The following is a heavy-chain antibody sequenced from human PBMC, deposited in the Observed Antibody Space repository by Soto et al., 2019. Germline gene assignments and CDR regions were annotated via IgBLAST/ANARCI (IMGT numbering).Heavy chain of an antibody. Sequence: GGSLRLSCAASGFTFSGSDMNWVRQAPGKGLEWVSALYDVDGSFYADSVKGRFTTSSDSSKTTVYLQMNGLRPDDTAVYYCASWHEREHAYDVWGQGTTVTVSS. CDR1: GFTFSGSD. J-gene: IGHJ3*01. V-gene: IGHV3-53*01. CDR3: ASWHEREHAYDV. D-gene: IGHD1-1*01. CDR2: LYDVDGS.